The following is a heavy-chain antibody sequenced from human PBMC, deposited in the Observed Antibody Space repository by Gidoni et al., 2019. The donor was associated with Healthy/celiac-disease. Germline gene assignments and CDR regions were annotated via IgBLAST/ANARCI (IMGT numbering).Heavy chain of an antibody. J-gene: IGHJ5*02. CDR1: GFPFGTHR. Sequence: EVQLVDSGGGLVRPGGSLRLSCSSSGFPFGTHRMNWVPQAPGKGLEWGSSISSSSSYIYYADSVKGRFTISRDNAKNSLYLQMNSLRAEDTAVYYCARDRDIVVVPAANWFDPWGQGTLVTVSS. V-gene: IGHV3-21*01. CDR2: ISSSSSYI. CDR3: ARDRDIVVVPAANWFDP. D-gene: IGHD2-2*01.